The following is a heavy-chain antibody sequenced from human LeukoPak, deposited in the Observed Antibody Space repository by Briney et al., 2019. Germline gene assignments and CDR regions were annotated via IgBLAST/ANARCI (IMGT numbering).Heavy chain of an antibody. D-gene: IGHD7-27*01. CDR1: GFTFDDFG. CDR3: AKEKGANWDPFDY. V-gene: IGHV3-20*04. J-gene: IGHJ4*02. Sequence: GGSLRLSCATSGFTFDDFGMAWVRQVPGKGPEWVSGINWNGETIAYRDSVKGRFTISRDSARRSVYLQMNSLRDEDTALYYCAKEKGANWDPFDYWGRGTLVIVSS. CDR2: INWNGETI.